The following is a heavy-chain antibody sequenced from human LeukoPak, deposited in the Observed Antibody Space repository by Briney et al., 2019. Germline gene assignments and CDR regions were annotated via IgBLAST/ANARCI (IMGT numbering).Heavy chain of an antibody. Sequence: SETLSLTCAVYGGSFSGYHWSWIRQPPGKGLEWIGEINHSGSTNYNPSLKSRVTISVDTSKNQFSLKLSSVTAADTAVYYCASLYCGDSIGPTCYWGQGTLVTVSS. J-gene: IGHJ4*02. CDR2: INHSGST. D-gene: IGHD4-17*01. CDR1: GGSFSGYH. V-gene: IGHV4-34*01. CDR3: ASLYCGDSIGPTCY.